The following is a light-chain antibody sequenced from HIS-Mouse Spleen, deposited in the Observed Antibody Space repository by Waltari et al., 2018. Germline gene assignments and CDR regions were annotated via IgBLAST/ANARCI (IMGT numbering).Light chain of an antibody. V-gene: IGLV3-10*01. CDR3: YSTDSSGNHRV. CDR1: ALPKKY. Sequence: SYELPQPPSVSLSPGQTARITCSGDALPKKYAYWYQQKSGQAPVLVIYEDSKRPSGIPERFSGSSSGTMATLTISGAQVEDEADYYCYSTDSSGNHRVFGGGTKLTVL. J-gene: IGLJ2*01. CDR2: EDS.